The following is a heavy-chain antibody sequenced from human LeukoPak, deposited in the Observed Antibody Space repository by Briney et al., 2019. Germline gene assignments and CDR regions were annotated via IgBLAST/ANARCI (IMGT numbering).Heavy chain of an antibody. Sequence: PGGSLRLSCTASGFTFDDYAMSWFRQAPGKGLEWVGFVRSKAYGGTTEYAASVKGRFTISRDDSKSIAYLQMNSLKTEDTAVYYCTREELDYGDYNYYGMDVWGQGTTVAVSS. V-gene: IGHV3-49*03. CDR3: TREELDYGDYNYYGMDV. D-gene: IGHD4-17*01. CDR2: VRSKAYGGTT. CDR1: GFTFDDYA. J-gene: IGHJ6*02.